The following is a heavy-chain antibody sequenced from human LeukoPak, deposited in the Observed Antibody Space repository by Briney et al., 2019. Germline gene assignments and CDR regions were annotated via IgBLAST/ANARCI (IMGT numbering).Heavy chain of an antibody. V-gene: IGHV3-23*01. CDR3: AGGNFGEVRAFDN. Sequence: GGSLRLSCADSRYTFSRNAMIGVRQAPGKGLEWVSGISGSGASTYYADSVKGLFTISRDNYKNTLYLQMNSLRAEDRAVYFCAGGNFGEVRAFDNWGQGTLVTVSS. D-gene: IGHD3-3*01. CDR1: RYTFSRNA. J-gene: IGHJ4*02. CDR2: ISGSGAST.